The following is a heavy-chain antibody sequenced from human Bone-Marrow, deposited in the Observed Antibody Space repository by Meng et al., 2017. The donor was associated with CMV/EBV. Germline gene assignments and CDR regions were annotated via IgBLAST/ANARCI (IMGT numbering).Heavy chain of an antibody. CDR2: IKQDGSEK. D-gene: IGHD3-3*01. V-gene: IGHV3-7*01. CDR1: GFTFSSYW. Sequence: GESLKISCAASGFTFSSYWMSWVRQAPGKGLEWVANIKQDGSEKYYVDSVKGRFTISRDNAKNSLYLQMNSLRAEDTAAYYCAREDDFWSGLDYWAQGTLVTVYS. J-gene: IGHJ4*02. CDR3: AREDDFWSGLDY.